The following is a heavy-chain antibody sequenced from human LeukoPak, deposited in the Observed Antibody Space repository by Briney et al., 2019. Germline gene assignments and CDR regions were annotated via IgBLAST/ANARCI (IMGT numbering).Heavy chain of an antibody. CDR2: IYTRGST. J-gene: IGHJ3*02. V-gene: IGHV4-61*02. CDR3: ASDWDDVFDI. D-gene: IGHD1-26*01. Sequence: PSQTLSLTCTVSGGSINSGSFYWTWIRQPAGKGLEWIGRIYTRGSTNYNPSLKSRVTISLDTSKNQFSLNLNSVTAADTAVYYCASDWDDVFDIWGHGTMVIVSS. CDR1: GGSINSGSFY.